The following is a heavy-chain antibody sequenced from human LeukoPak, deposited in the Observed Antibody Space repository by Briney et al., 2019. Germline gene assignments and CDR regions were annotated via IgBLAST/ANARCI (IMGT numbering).Heavy chain of an antibody. Sequence: SETLSLTCAVDGGSFSGYYWSWIRQPPGKGLEWIGEINHSGSTNYNPPLKSRVTISVDTSKNQFSLKRGSVTAADPAVYYLGGXXXAXDKFGGVMGYWFDPWGQGTLVTVSS. V-gene: IGHV4-34*01. CDR1: GGSFSGYY. D-gene: IGHD3-16*01. CDR2: INHSGST. CDR3: GGXXXAXDKFGGVMGYWFDP. J-gene: IGHJ5*02.